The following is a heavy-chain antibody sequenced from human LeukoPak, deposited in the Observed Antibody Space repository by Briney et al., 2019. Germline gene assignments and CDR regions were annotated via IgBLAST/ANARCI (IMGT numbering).Heavy chain of an antibody. V-gene: IGHV3-49*03. CDR1: GFTFGDYA. CDR3: TRNNYDFWSGYPPDYYYYYMDV. CDR2: IRSKAYGGTT. Sequence: PGGSLRLSCTASGFTFGDYAMSWFRQAPGKGLEWVGFIRSKAYGGTTEYAASVKGRFTISRDDSKSIAYLQMNSLKTEDTAVYYCTRNNYDFWSGYPPDYYYYYMDVWGKGTTVTVSS. D-gene: IGHD3-3*01. J-gene: IGHJ6*03.